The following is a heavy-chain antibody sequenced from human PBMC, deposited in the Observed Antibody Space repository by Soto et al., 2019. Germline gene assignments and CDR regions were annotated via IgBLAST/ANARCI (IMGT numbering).Heavy chain of an antibody. CDR3: ATKHNSGWYYFDS. J-gene: IGHJ4*02. D-gene: IGHD6-19*01. CDR2: ISYDASNK. CDR1: GFTFSNYA. Sequence: QVQLVESGGGVVQPGRSLTLSCAASGFTFSNYAIHWVRQAPGKGLEWVAVISYDASNKYYADSVKGRFTISRDNSKNTLYLQMNSLRAEDTAVYYCATKHNSGWYYFDSWGQGTLVTVSS. V-gene: IGHV3-30*03.